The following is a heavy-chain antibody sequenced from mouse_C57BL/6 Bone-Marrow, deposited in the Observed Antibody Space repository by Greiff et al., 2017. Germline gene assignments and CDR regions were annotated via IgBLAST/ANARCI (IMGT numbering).Heavy chain of an antibody. V-gene: IGHV5-17*01. CDR1: GFTFSDYG. CDR3: ARQKGAVVTLDYFDY. CDR2: ISSGSSTI. D-gene: IGHD1-1*01. J-gene: IGHJ2*01. Sequence: EVHLVESGGGLVKPGGFLKLSCAASGFTFSDYGMHWVRQAPEKGLEWVAYISSGSSTIYYADTVKGRFTISRDNAKNTLFLQMTSLRSEDTAMYYCARQKGAVVTLDYFDYWGQGTTRTVSS.